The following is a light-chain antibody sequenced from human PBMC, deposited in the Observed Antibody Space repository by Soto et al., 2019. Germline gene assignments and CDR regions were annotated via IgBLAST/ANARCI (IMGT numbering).Light chain of an antibody. V-gene: IGLV1-40*01. Sequence: QSALTQPASVSGSPGQSITISCTGTSSDVGGHNYVSWYQQLPGTAPKLLIYGHNNRPSGIPDRFSGSKSGTSASLAITGLQAEDEADYYCQSYDSGLTAWVFGGGTKVTVL. CDR3: QSYDSGLTAWV. CDR2: GHN. CDR1: SSDVGGHNY. J-gene: IGLJ3*02.